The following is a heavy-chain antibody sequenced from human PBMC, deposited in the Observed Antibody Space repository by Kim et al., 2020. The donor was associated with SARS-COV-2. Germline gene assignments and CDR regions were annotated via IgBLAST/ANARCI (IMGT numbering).Heavy chain of an antibody. Sequence: SETLSLTCAVYGGSFSGYYWSWIRQPPGKGLEWIGEINHSGSTNYNPSLKSRVTISVDTSKNQFSLKLSSVTAADTAVYYCARGNWKADRVRRPFDYWGQGTLVTVSS. CDR2: INHSGST. V-gene: IGHV4-34*01. CDR1: GGSFSGYY. D-gene: IGHD1-1*01. J-gene: IGHJ4*02. CDR3: ARGNWKADRVRRPFDY.